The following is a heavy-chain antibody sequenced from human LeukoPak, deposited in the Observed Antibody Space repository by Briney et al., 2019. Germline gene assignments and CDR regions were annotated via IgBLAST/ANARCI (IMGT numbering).Heavy chain of an antibody. J-gene: IGHJ5*02. Sequence: GGSLRLSCAASGFTFSNAWMSWVRQAPGKGLEWVGRIKSKTDGGTTDYAAPVKGRFTISRDDSKNTLYLQMNSLKTEDTAVYYCTTDLGMGVRGVIRFDPWGQGTLVTVSS. CDR2: IKSKTDGGTT. CDR1: GFTFSNAW. D-gene: IGHD3-10*01. CDR3: TTDLGMGVRGVIRFDP. V-gene: IGHV3-15*01.